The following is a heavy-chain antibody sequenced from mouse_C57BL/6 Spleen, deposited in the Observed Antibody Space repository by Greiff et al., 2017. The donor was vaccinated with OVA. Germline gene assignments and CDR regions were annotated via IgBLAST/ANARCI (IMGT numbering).Heavy chain of an antibody. CDR3: ARGDYGNYDYFDY. V-gene: IGHV1-53*01. CDR2: INPSNGGT. D-gene: IGHD2-1*01. CDR1: GYTFTSYW. Sequence: VKLQQPGAELVMPGASVKLSCKASGYTFTSYWMHWVKQRPGQGLEWIGNINPSNGGTNYNEKFKSKATLTVDKSSSTAYMQLSSLTSEDSAVYYCARGDYGNYDYFDYWGQGTTLTVSS. J-gene: IGHJ2*01.